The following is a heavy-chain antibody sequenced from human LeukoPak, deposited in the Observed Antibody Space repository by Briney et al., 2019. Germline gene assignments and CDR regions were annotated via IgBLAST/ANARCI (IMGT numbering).Heavy chain of an antibody. D-gene: IGHD6-13*01. CDR1: GFTFSTYA. J-gene: IGHJ4*02. CDR3: ARGIAAAAVTKFDY. Sequence: PGGSLRLSCAASGFTFSTYAMSWVRQAPGKGLEWVSTISGSGANTYYADSVRGRFTISRDNSKNTLYLHMNSPRAEDTAVYYCARGIAAAAVTKFDYWGQGTLVTVSS. V-gene: IGHV3-23*01. CDR2: ISGSGANT.